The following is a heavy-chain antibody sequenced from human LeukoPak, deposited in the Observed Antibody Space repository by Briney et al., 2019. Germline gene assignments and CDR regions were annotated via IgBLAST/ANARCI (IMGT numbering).Heavy chain of an antibody. Sequence: PGGSLRLSCAASGFTFSSYAMSWVRQAPGKGLEWVSAISGSGGSTYYADSVKGRFTISRDNSKNTLYLQMNSLRAEDTAVYYCAKDQSTVCSSTSCRYYCFDYWGQGTLVAVSS. CDR2: ISGSGGST. CDR3: AKDQSTVCSSTSCRYYCFDY. D-gene: IGHD2-2*01. CDR1: GFTFSSYA. J-gene: IGHJ4*02. V-gene: IGHV3-23*01.